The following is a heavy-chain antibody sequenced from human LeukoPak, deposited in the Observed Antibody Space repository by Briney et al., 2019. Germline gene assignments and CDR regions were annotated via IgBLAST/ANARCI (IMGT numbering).Heavy chain of an antibody. Sequence: SGTLSLTCAVSGGSISSNNWLSWVRQPPGKGLEWIGEIYHSGSTNYNPSLKSRVTISVDKSKNQLSLKLSSVTAADTAVYYCARGYYYDSSGYYSHWGQGTLVTVSS. CDR2: IYHSGST. J-gene: IGHJ4*02. CDR3: ARGYYYDSSGYYSH. D-gene: IGHD3-22*01. CDR1: GGSISSNNW. V-gene: IGHV4-4*02.